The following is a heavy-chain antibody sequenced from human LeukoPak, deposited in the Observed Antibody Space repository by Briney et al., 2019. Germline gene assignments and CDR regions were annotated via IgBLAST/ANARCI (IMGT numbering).Heavy chain of an antibody. J-gene: IGHJ4*02. Sequence: PGGSLRLSCAASGFTVSSNYMSWVRQAPGKGLEWVANIKQDGSEKYYVDSVKGRFTISRDNAKNSLYLQMNSLRAEDTAVYYCARITYNWNDAGYFDYWGQGTLVTVSS. D-gene: IGHD1-20*01. V-gene: IGHV3-7*01. CDR3: ARITYNWNDAGYFDY. CDR1: GFTVSSNY. CDR2: IKQDGSEK.